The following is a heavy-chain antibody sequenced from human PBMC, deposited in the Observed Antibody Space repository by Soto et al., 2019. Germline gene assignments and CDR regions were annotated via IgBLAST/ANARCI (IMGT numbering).Heavy chain of an antibody. V-gene: IGHV1-18*01. D-gene: IGHD5-18*01. Sequence: QVQLVQSGAEVKKPGASVKVSCKASGYTFTNYGISWVRQAPGQGLEWMGWINAYNGNTKHAQKLQGRVTMTTDTSTSTAYMELRSLRSDDAAVYYCARDQAMAQFDSWGQGTLVTISS. CDR1: GYTFTNYG. J-gene: IGHJ4*02. CDR3: ARDQAMAQFDS. CDR2: INAYNGNT.